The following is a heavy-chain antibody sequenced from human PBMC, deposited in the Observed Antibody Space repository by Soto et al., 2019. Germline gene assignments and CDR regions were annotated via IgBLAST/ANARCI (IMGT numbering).Heavy chain of an antibody. CDR1: GGTFSSYA. CDR2: IIPIFGTA. V-gene: IGHV1-69*01. J-gene: IGHJ6*02. CDR3: ERGAVRGSWYGTYYGIEC. Sequence: YSVQVSCKASGGTFSSYAISWVRQAPGQGLEWMGGIIPIFGTANYAQKFQGRVTITADESTSTAYMELSSLRSEDTAVYYCERGAVRGSWYGTYYGIECWGQGTTVTVSS. D-gene: IGHD3-10*01.